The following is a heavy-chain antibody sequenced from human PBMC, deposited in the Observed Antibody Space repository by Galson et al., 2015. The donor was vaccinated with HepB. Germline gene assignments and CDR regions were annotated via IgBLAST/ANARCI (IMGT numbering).Heavy chain of an antibody. CDR1: GFTFDDYG. CDR3: VRGDAYSDYGAF. J-gene: IGHJ4*02. D-gene: IGHD4/OR15-4a*01. CDR2: MNWNGKTK. Sequence: SLRLSCAASGFTFDDYGMSWVRQGPGKGLEWVAGMNWNGKTKDYADSVKGRFTISRDNAKRSLYLQMTSLRAEDTAFYYCVRGDAYSDYGAFWGQGTLVTVSS. V-gene: IGHV3-20*04.